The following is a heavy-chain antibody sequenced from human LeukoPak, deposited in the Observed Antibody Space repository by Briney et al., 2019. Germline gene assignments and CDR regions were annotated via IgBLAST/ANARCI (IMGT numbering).Heavy chain of an antibody. CDR1: GGSISSYY. CDR3: AREGGSYRFFDY. Sequence: SETLSPTCTVSGGSISSYYWSWIRQPAGKGLEWIGRIHTNGNTNYNPSLKSRATMSAGTSKNQFSLNVSSVTAADTAVYYCAREGGSYRFFDYWGQGTLVTVSS. V-gene: IGHV4-4*07. D-gene: IGHD1-26*01. J-gene: IGHJ4*02. CDR2: IHTNGNT.